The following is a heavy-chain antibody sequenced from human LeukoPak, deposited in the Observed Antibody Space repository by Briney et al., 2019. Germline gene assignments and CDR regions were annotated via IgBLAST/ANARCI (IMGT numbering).Heavy chain of an antibody. CDR3: AKDLPIEYGIAAYYYYYGMDV. Sequence: PGGSLRLSCAASGFTFSSYAMSWVRQAPGKGLEWVSAISGSGGSTYYADSVKGRFTISRDNSKNTLYLQMNSLRAEDTAVYYCAKDLPIEYGIAAYYYYYGMDVWGQGTTVTVSS. J-gene: IGHJ6*02. D-gene: IGHD6-13*01. V-gene: IGHV3-23*01. CDR1: GFTFSSYA. CDR2: ISGSGGST.